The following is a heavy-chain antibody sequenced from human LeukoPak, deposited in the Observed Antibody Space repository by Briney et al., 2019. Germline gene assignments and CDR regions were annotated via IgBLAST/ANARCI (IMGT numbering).Heavy chain of an antibody. V-gene: IGHV4-59*11. J-gene: IGHJ4*02. CDR2: IYYSGST. CDR1: GGSIGSHY. D-gene: IGHD2-2*01. CDR3: ARGYCSSTSCYPVDY. Sequence: SETLSLTCTVSGGSIGSHYWSWIRQPPGKGLEWIGYIYYSGSTNYNPSLKSRVTISVDTSKNQFSLKLSSVTAADTAVYYCARGYCSSTSCYPVDYWGQGTLVTVSS.